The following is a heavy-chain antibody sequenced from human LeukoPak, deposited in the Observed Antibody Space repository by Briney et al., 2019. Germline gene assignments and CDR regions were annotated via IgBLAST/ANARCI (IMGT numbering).Heavy chain of an antibody. V-gene: IGHV4-59*08. CDR1: GGSISSYY. CDR2: IYYSGST. Sequence: SETLSLTCTVSGGSISSYYWSWIRQPPGKGLEWIGYIYYSGSTNYNPPLKSRVTISVDTSKNQFSLKLSSVTAADTAVYYCARKALGEDDYGVTGYYYMDVWGKGTTVTVSS. J-gene: IGHJ6*03. D-gene: IGHD4-17*01. CDR3: ARKALGEDDYGVTGYYYMDV.